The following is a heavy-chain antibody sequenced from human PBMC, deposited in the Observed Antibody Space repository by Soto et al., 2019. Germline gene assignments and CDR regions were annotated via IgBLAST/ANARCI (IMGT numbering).Heavy chain of an antibody. D-gene: IGHD5-18*01. CDR1: GFTFSDYY. J-gene: IGHJ4*02. CDR3: ARDHSLGGYSYGKFEC. CDR2: ISSRSSYT. V-gene: IGHV3-11*06. Sequence: GGSLRLSCAASGFTFSDYYMSWIRQAPGKGLEWVSHISSRSSYTNYADSVKGRFTISRDNAKNTLYLQMNRLRAEDTAVYYCARDHSLGGYSYGKFECWGQGNLVTVSS.